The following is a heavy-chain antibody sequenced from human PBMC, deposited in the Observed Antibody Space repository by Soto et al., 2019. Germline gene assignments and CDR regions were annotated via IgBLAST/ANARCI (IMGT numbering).Heavy chain of an antibody. CDR1: GFTFSSYG. Sequence: QVQLVESGGGVVQPGRSLRLSCAASGFTFSSYGMHWVRQAPGKGLEWVAVIWYDGSNKYYADSVKGRVTISRDNSKNRLYLQMNSLRAEDTAVYYCARDRGTWLVDYWGQGNLVTVSA. D-gene: IGHD6-19*01. J-gene: IGHJ4*02. CDR2: IWYDGSNK. V-gene: IGHV3-33*01. CDR3: ARDRGTWLVDY.